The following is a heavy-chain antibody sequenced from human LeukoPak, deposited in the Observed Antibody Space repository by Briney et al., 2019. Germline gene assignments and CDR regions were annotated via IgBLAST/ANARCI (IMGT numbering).Heavy chain of an antibody. CDR1: GYSFTSYW. CDR3: ARGTDYGGNPGYFDY. J-gene: IGHJ4*02. Sequence: GESLKISCNGSGYSFTSYWIGWVRQMPGKGLEWIGIIYPGDSDTRYSPAFQGQVTISANKSTSTAYLQWSSLKASDTAMYYCARGTDYGGNPGYFDYWGQGTLVTACS. CDR2: IYPGDSDT. D-gene: IGHD4-23*01. V-gene: IGHV5-51*01.